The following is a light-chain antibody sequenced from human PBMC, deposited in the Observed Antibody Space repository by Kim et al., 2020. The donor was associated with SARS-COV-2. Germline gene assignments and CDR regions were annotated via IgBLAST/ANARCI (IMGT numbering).Light chain of an antibody. V-gene: IGKV2-30*01. J-gene: IGKJ3*01. Sequence: PASISCRSSQTLLYSDGNIYLNCFHQRPGQSPRRLIYKVSNRDSGVPDRFSGSGSGTDFTLQISRVEAEDVGVYYCMQGTHWPFTFGPGTKVDIK. CDR1: QTLLYSDGNIY. CDR3: MQGTHWPFT. CDR2: KVS.